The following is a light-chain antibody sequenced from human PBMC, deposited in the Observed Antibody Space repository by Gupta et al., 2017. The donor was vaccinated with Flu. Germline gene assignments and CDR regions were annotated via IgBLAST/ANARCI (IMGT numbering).Light chain of an antibody. Sequence: EIGLTQSPGPLSLLQGERATISCRASQSVSSSYLGWYQQQPSLAPRLLIYGASSRATVIPGRCSGSGSGTDFTLTISRLEPEDFALYYCQQYGSSPTFGQGTKVEIK. CDR2: GAS. V-gene: IGKV3-20*01. CDR1: QSVSSSY. J-gene: IGKJ1*01. CDR3: QQYGSSPT.